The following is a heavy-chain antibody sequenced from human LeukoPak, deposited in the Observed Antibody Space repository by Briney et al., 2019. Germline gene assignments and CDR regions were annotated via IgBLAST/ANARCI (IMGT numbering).Heavy chain of an antibody. J-gene: IGHJ4*02. CDR3: ARDSFFNRVGASDY. V-gene: IGHV1-18*01. D-gene: IGHD1-26*01. CDR2: ISAYNGNT. CDR1: GYTFTSYG. Sequence: ASVKVSCKAPGYTFTSYGISWVRQAPGQGLEWMGWISAYNGNTNYAQKLQGRVTMTTDTSTSTAYMELRSLRSDDTAVYYCARDSFFNRVGASDYWGQGTLVTVSS.